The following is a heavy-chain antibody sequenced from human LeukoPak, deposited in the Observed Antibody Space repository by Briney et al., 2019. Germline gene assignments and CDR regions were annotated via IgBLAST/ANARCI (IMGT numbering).Heavy chain of an antibody. CDR1: GYNFIAYY. CDR2: INPSSGGT. CDR3: ARRGSGYYDSREAFVN. V-gene: IGHV1-2*06. Sequence: ASVKVSCETSGYNFIAYYIHWVRQAPGQGLEWMGRINPSSGGTNYAQKFQGRVTMTRDTSISTAYMELNSLISGDTAVYYCARRGSGYYDSREAFVNWGQGTMVSVSS. J-gene: IGHJ3*02. D-gene: IGHD3-22*01.